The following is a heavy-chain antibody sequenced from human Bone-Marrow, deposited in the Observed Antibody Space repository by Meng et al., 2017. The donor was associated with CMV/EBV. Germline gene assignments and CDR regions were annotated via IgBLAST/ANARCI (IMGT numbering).Heavy chain of an antibody. Sequence: GESLKISCAASGFTFSNAWMSWVRQAPGKGLEWVGRIKSKTDGGTTDYAAPVKGRFTISRDDSKNTLYLQMNSLKTEDTAVYYCTTESYYYDSSGWADLLKLFDYWGQGTLVTGSS. V-gene: IGHV3-15*01. CDR3: TTESYYYDSSGWADLLKLFDY. CDR1: GFTFSNAW. J-gene: IGHJ4*02. D-gene: IGHD3-22*01. CDR2: IKSKTDGGTT.